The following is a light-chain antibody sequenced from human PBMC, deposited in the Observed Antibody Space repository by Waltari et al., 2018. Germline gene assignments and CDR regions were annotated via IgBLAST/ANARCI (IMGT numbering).Light chain of an antibody. J-gene: IGKJ5*01. CDR3: QQYNNWPIT. CDR1: QSVSSH. Sequence: EIVMTQSPATLSVSPGERATLSCRARQSVSSHLAWYQQKPGQAPRLLIYGASTRATGIPARFSGSGSGTEFTLTISSLQSEDFAVYYCQQYNNWPITFGQGTRLEIK. CDR2: GAS. V-gene: IGKV3-15*01.